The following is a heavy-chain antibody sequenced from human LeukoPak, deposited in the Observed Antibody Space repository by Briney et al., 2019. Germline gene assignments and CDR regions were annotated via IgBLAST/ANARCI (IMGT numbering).Heavy chain of an antibody. D-gene: IGHD3-10*01. CDR3: ARVPPAAYYGSTNYFDY. V-gene: IGHV4-31*02. CDR1: GGSISSGDYY. Sequence: SQTLSLTCTVSGGSISSGDYYWSWIRQPPGKGLEWIGYIYYSGSTYYNPSLKSRVTISVDTSKNHFSLKLSSVTAADTAVYYCARVPPAAYYGSTNYFDYCGQGTLVTVSS. J-gene: IGHJ4*02. CDR2: IYYSGST.